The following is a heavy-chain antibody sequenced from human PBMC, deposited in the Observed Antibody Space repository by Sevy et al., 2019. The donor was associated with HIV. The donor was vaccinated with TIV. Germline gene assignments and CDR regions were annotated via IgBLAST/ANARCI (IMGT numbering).Heavy chain of an antibody. J-gene: IGHJ3*02. V-gene: IGHV3-9*01. CDR3: GRAQGYCVINSCFGGSINAFDI. Sequence: GGSLRLSCAASGFAFSDYAMHWVRQVPGKGLEWVSGISWNSGAIGYAGSVKGRFTISRDNAKNTLHLQMNSLRVEDTALYYCGRAQGYCVINSCFGGSINAFDIWGQGTMVTVSS. D-gene: IGHD2-15*01. CDR2: ISWNSGAI. CDR1: GFAFSDYA.